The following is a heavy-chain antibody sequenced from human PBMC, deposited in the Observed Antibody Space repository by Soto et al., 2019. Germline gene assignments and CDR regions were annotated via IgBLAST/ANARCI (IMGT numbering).Heavy chain of an antibody. V-gene: IGHV1-18*04. Sequence: QVQLVQSGAEVKKPGASVKVSCKASGYTFTSYGISWVRQAPGQGLEWMGWISAYNGNTNHAQKLQGRVTMTTDTTTSTAYMELRSLRSDATAVYYRARGGGWHSSSWYSRWFDPWGQGTLVTVSS. CDR3: ARGGGWHSSSWYSRWFDP. CDR2: ISAYNGNT. CDR1: GYTFTSYG. D-gene: IGHD6-13*01. J-gene: IGHJ5*02.